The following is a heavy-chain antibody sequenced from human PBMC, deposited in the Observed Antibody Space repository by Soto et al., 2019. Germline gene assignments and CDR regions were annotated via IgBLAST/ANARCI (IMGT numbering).Heavy chain of an antibody. CDR2: INHSGST. CDR3: ARRGADYGAHVLYKDAFDI. J-gene: IGHJ3*02. V-gene: IGHV4-59*08. Sequence: PLLTMPLPWTVAGGYISGYYGRRIRQHPRKGREWIGDINHSGSTNYHPSLKSRVTISVDTSKNQFSLTLSSVTAADTAVYYCARRGADYGAHVLYKDAFDIWGQGTMVTVPS. D-gene: IGHD4-17*01. CDR1: GGYISGYY.